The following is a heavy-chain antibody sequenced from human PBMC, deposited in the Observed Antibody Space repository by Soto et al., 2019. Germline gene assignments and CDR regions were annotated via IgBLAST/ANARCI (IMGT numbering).Heavy chain of an antibody. V-gene: IGHV3-30-3*01. J-gene: IGHJ4*02. CDR3: ARDRKGPTLYYFDY. CDR2: ISYDGSNK. CDR1: GFTFSSYA. Sequence: PGGSLRLSCAASGFTFSSYAMHWVPRAPGKGLEWVAVISYDGSNKYYADSVKGRFTISRDNTKNTLYLQMNSLRAEDTAVYYCARDRKGPTLYYFDYWGQGTLVTVSS.